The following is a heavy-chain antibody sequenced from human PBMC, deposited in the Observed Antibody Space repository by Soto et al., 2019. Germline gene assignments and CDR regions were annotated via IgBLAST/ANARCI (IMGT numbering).Heavy chain of an antibody. Sequence: QVQLVQSGAEVKKPGSSVKVSCKASGGTFSSYAISWVRQAPGQGLEWMGGIIPIFGTANYAQKFQGRVTITADASTSTAYMELSSLRSEDTAVYYWASRPVDTAMDASYYYYYYGMDVWGQGTTVTVSS. CDR1: GGTFSSYA. D-gene: IGHD5-18*01. V-gene: IGHV1-69*01. CDR2: IIPIFGTA. J-gene: IGHJ6*02. CDR3: ASRPVDTAMDASYYYYYYGMDV.